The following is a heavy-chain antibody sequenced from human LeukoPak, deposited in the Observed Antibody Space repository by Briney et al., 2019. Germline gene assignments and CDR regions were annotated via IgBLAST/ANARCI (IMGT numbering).Heavy chain of an antibody. Sequence: RGSLRLSCAASGFTFSSYAMHWVRQAPGKGLEWVAVISYDGSNKYYADSVKGRFTISRDNSKNSLYLQMNSLRAEDTAVYYCAKDRIVGTDYLGYGMDVWGQGTTVTVSS. CDR1: GFTFSSYA. CDR2: ISYDGSNK. J-gene: IGHJ6*02. V-gene: IGHV3-30-3*01. CDR3: AKDRIVGTDYLGYGMDV. D-gene: IGHD1-26*01.